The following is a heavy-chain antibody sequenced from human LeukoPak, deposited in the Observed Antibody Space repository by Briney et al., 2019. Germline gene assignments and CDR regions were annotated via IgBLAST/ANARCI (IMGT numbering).Heavy chain of an antibody. Sequence: PSETLSLTCTVSGGSISSGSYYWSWIRQPAGKGLEWIGRIYTSGSTNYNPSLKSRVTISVDTSKNQFSLKLSSVTAADTAVYYCARAAGEGYDIFHNWGQGTLVTVSS. J-gene: IGHJ4*02. V-gene: IGHV4-61*02. D-gene: IGHD3-9*01. CDR3: ARAAGEGYDIFHN. CDR2: IYTSGST. CDR1: GGSISSGSYY.